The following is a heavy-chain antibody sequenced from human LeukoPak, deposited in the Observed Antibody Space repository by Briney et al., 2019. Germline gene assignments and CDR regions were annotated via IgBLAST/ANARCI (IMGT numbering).Heavy chain of an antibody. CDR1: GFTFSSYA. Sequence: GGSLRLSCAASGFTFSSYAMSWVRQAPGKGLEWVGRIKSKTDGGTTDYAAPVKGRFTISRDDSKNTLYLQMNSLKTEDTAVYYCTTVTYDFWSGYSGTDYWGQGTLVTVSS. D-gene: IGHD3-3*01. CDR2: IKSKTDGGTT. CDR3: TTVTYDFWSGYSGTDY. J-gene: IGHJ4*02. V-gene: IGHV3-15*01.